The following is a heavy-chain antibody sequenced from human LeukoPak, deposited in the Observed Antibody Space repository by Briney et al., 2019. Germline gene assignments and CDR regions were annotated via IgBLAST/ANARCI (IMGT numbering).Heavy chain of an antibody. CDR1: GGSISSGGYS. Sequence: TSETLSLTCTVSGGSISSGGYSWSWIRQPPGKGLEWIGYIYHSGSTYYNPSLKSRVTISVDRFKNQFSLKLSSVTAADTAVYYCARGPGGSWSNWFDPWGQGTLVTVSS. CDR3: ARGPGGSWSNWFDP. D-gene: IGHD6-13*01. CDR2: IYHSGST. V-gene: IGHV4-30-2*01. J-gene: IGHJ5*02.